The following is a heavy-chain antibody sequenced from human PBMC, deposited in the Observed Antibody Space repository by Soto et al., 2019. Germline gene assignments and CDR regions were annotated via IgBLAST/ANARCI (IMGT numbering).Heavy chain of an antibody. V-gene: IGHV3-30*03. CDR2: ITGGGNDK. CDR1: GFFFRNFG. Sequence: QVQLVESGGGVVQPGRSLRLSCAASGFFFRNFGMHWVRRAPGKGLEWVAAITGGGNDKYYPDSMKGRFTISRDNFNNTLYLQLNSLRPEDTAVYHCGQVARIAHQPPDYWGQGVLVTGSS. D-gene: IGHD6-6*01. CDR3: GQVARIAHQPPDY. J-gene: IGHJ4*02.